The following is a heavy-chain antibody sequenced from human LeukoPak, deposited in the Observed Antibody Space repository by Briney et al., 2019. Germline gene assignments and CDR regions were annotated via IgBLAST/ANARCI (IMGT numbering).Heavy chain of an antibody. Sequence: TGGSLRLSCAASGFTVGGNYMTWVRQAPGRGLEWVSSVDGGGGGTYYADSVKGRFTISRDNSKDTLYLQMNGLRAEDTAVYFCAKQSAGSAAWYSLHYDFWGQGTLVTVSS. J-gene: IGHJ4*02. V-gene: IGHV3-23*01. CDR2: VDGGGGGT. CDR3: AKQSAGSAAWYSLHYDF. CDR1: GFTVGGNY. D-gene: IGHD6-13*01.